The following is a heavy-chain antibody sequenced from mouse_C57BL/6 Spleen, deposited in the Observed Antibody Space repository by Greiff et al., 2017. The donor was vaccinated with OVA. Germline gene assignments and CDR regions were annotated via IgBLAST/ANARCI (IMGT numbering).Heavy chain of an antibody. CDR3: TRGGYDDCYAMDY. CDR1: GYTFTDYE. CDR2: IDPETGGT. Sequence: QVQLQQSGAELVRPGASVTLSCKASGYTFTDYEMHWVKQTPVHGLEWIGAIDPETGGTAYNQKFKGKAILTADKSSSTAFMALRRLTSEDSAVYFYTRGGYDDCYAMDYWGQGTSVTVSS. D-gene: IGHD2-2*01. J-gene: IGHJ4*01. V-gene: IGHV1-15*01.